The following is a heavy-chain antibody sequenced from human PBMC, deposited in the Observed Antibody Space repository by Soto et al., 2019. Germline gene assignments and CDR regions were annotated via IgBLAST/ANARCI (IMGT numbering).Heavy chain of an antibody. CDR1: GYTFTSYA. J-gene: IGHJ4*02. V-gene: IGHV1-3*01. D-gene: IGHD2-21*02. CDR2: INAGNGNT. Sequence: QVQLVQSGAEVKKPGASVKVSCKASGYTFTSYAMHWVRQAPGQRLEWMGWINAGNGNTKYSQKFQGRVTITRDTSASTAYMELSSVRSEDTAVYSCARSIVVVTALDYWGQATLVTVSS. CDR3: ARSIVVVTALDY.